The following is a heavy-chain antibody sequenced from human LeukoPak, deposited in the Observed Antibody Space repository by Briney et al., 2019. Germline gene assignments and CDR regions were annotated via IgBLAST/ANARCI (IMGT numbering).Heavy chain of an antibody. J-gene: IGHJ4*02. D-gene: IGHD3-22*01. Sequence: PSETLSLTCTVSGGSISSSSYYWGWIRQPPGKGLEWIGSIYYGGSTNYNPSLKSRVTISVDTSKNQFSVKLSSVTAADTAVYYCARGYDSDYFDYWGQGTLVTVSS. CDR3: ARGYDSDYFDY. CDR1: GGSISSSSYY. CDR2: IYYGGST. V-gene: IGHV4-39*07.